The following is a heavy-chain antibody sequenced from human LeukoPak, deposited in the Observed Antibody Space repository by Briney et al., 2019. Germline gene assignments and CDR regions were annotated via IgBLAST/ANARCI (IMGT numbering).Heavy chain of an antibody. CDR2: INPDGSVT. J-gene: IGHJ4*02. Sequence: PGGSLRLSCAASGFTLGTYWMHWVRQGPGKGLVWVSRINPDGSVTGHADSVKGRFTISRDNSKNTLYLQMNSLRAEDTAVYYCAKDMWQQLVPYYFDYWGQGTLVTVSS. CDR3: AKDMWQQLVPYYFDY. CDR1: GFTLGTYW. D-gene: IGHD6-13*01. V-gene: IGHV3-74*01.